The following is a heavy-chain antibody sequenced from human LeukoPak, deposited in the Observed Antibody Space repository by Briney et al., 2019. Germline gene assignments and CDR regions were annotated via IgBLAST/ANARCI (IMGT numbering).Heavy chain of an antibody. V-gene: IGHV3-23*01. Sequence: PGGSLRLSCAASGFTFSSYAMSWVRQAPGKGLECVSGISGSGGSTYYADSVKGRFTISRDNSKNTPYLQMNSLRAEDTAVYYCAKEGATMVRGVIMREPYFDYWGQGTLVTVSS. CDR3: AKEGATMVRGVIMREPYFDY. CDR2: ISGSGGST. CDR1: GFTFSSYA. J-gene: IGHJ4*02. D-gene: IGHD3-10*01.